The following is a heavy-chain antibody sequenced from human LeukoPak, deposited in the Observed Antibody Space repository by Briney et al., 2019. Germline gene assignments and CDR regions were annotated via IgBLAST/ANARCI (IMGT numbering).Heavy chain of an antibody. CDR2: TSYDGSNK. V-gene: IGHV3-30*18. CDR3: AKTMVRGVIITNFDY. J-gene: IGHJ4*02. CDR1: GFTFSSYG. Sequence: GGSLRLSCAASGFTFSSYGMHWVRQAPGKGLEWVAVTSYDGSNKYYADSLKGRFTISRDNSKNTLYLQMNSLRAEDTAVYYCAKTMVRGVIITNFDYWGQGTLVTVSS. D-gene: IGHD3-10*01.